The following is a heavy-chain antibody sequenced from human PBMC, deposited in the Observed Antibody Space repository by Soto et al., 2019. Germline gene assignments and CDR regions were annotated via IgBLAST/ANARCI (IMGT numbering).Heavy chain of an antibody. J-gene: IGHJ6*02. CDR1: GFTFSSYA. CDR3: AKDLPRGRGERFYYSYGMDV. Sequence: EVQLLESGGGLVQPGGSLRLSCAASGFTFSSYAMSWVRQAPGKGLEWVSAISGSGGRTYHADSVKGRLTISRDNSKNALYLQVNSLRAEETAVYYCAKDLPRGRGERFYYSYGMDVWGQGTTVTVSS. CDR2: ISGSGGRT. D-gene: IGHD4-17*01. V-gene: IGHV3-23*01.